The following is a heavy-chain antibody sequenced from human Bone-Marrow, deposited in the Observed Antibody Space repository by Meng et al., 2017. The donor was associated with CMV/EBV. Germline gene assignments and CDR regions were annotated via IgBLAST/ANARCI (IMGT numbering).Heavy chain of an antibody. J-gene: IGHJ6*02. CDR1: GYTFRTYG. V-gene: IGHV1-18*01. D-gene: IGHD3-3*01. Sequence: ASVKVSCKASGYTFRTYGISWVRQAPGQGLGWMGWIYTYNGHREYAQKFQGRVTLTTDTGTDTAYMELGSLRSDDTAVFYCARQGGYYDFWSGYHRYYYYGMDVWGQGTTVTVSS. CDR3: ARQGGYYDFWSGYHRYYYYGMDV. CDR2: IYTYNGHR.